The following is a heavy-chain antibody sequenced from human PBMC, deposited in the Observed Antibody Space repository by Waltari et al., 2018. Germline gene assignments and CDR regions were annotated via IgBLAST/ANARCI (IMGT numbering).Heavy chain of an antibody. V-gene: IGHV4-39*01. CDR3: ARHPAMTIMLWYFDL. CDR2: VDYSGRT. Sequence: QLQLQESGPGLVKPSETLSLTCTVSGGSISSSSYYWGWIRQPPGKGLEWIGSVDYSGRTYYNPSLNGRVTISVDTSKNQFSLKLSSVTAADTAVYYCARHPAMTIMLWYFDLWGRGTLVTVSS. J-gene: IGHJ2*01. D-gene: IGHD2-8*01. CDR1: GGSISSSSYY.